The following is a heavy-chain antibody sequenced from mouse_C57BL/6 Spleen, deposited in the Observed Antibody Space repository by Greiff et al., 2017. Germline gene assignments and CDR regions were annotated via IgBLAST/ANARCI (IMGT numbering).Heavy chain of an antibody. CDR2: IHPNSGST. CDR3: ARSHYCGSSYVGY. J-gene: IGHJ2*01. Sequence: QVQLQQPGAELVKPGASVKLSCKASGYTFTSYWMHWVKQRPGQGLEWIGMIHPNSGSTNYNEKFKSKATLTVDKSSSTAYMQLSSLTSEDSAVYYCARSHYCGSSYVGYWSQGTTHTVSS. D-gene: IGHD1-1*01. V-gene: IGHV1-64*01. CDR1: GYTFTSYW.